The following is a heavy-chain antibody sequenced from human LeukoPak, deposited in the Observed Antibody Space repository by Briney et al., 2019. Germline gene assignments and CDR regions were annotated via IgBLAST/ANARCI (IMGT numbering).Heavy chain of an antibody. D-gene: IGHD2-2*01. CDR3: ASTFLGYCSSTSCLNLDY. J-gene: IGHJ4*02. CDR2: IYTSGST. CDR1: GGSISSYY. Sequence: PSETLSLTCTVSGGSISSYYWSWIRQPAGKGLEWIGRIYTSGSTNYNPSLKSRVTMSVDTSKNQFSLKLSSVTAADTAVYYCASTFLGYCSSTSCLNLDYWGQGTLVTVSS. V-gene: IGHV4-4*07.